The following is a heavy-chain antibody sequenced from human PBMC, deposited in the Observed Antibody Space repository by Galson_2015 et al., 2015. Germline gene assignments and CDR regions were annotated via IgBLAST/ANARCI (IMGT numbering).Heavy chain of an antibody. Sequence: SLRLSCAASGFTFSSYGMHWVRQAPGKGLEWVAVISYDGSNKYYADSVKGRFAISRDNSKNTLYLQMNSLRAEDTAVYYCAKIRGCRFDYWGQGTLVTVSS. CDR3: AKIRGCRFDY. J-gene: IGHJ4*02. CDR2: ISYDGSNK. V-gene: IGHV3-30*18. CDR1: GFTFSSYG.